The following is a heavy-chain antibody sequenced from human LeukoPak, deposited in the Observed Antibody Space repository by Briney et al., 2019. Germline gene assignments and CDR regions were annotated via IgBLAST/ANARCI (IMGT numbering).Heavy chain of an antibody. Sequence: GESLKFSCKGSGHSFAGYWIGWVRQMPGKGLEWMGIIYPGDSDTRYSPSFQGQVTFSADKSINTVYLQWSSLQASDTAIYYCARVLSREIFDLWGHGTLVTVSS. CDR1: GHSFAGYW. J-gene: IGHJ4*01. D-gene: IGHD2/OR15-2a*01. V-gene: IGHV5-51*01. CDR3: ARVLSREIFDL. CDR2: IYPGDSDT.